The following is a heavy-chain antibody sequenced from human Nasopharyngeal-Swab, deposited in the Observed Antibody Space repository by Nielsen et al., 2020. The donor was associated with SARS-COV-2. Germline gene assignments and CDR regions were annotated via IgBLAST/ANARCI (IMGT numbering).Heavy chain of an antibody. Sequence: LTCAASGFTFSSYAMHWVRQAPGKGLEWVAVISYDGSNKYYADSVKGRFTISRDNSKNTLYLQMNSLRAEDTAVYYCARDLPTGRDGYNSGFDYWGQGTLVTVSS. CDR2: ISYDGSNK. CDR3: ARDLPTGRDGYNSGFDY. V-gene: IGHV3-30-3*01. J-gene: IGHJ4*02. D-gene: IGHD5-24*01. CDR1: GFTFSSYA.